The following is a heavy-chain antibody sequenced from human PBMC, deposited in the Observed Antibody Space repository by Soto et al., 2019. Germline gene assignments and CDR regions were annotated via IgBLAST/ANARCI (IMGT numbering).Heavy chain of an antibody. J-gene: IGHJ6*02. V-gene: IGHV4-4*02. D-gene: IGHD3-3*01. CDR2: IYHSGST. CDR3: ARASITIFGVVIPTYYYYGMDV. Sequence: SETLSLTCAVSGGSISSSNWWSWVRQPPGKGLEWIGEIYHSGSTNYNPSLKSRVTISVDKSKNQFSLKLSSVTAADTAVYYCARASITIFGVVIPTYYYYGMDVWGQGTTVTV. CDR1: GGSISSSNW.